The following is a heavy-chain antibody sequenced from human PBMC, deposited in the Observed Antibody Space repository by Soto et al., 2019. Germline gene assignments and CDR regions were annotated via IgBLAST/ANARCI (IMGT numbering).Heavy chain of an antibody. CDR1: GFTFSSYA. CDR2: ISGSGGST. V-gene: IGHV3-23*01. J-gene: IGHJ1*01. Sequence: SLRLSCAASGFTFSSYAMSWVRQAPGKGLEWVSAISGSGGSTYYADSVKGRFTISRDNSKNTLYLQMNSLRAEDTAVYYCAKTGSRSGWYIGYFQHWGQGTLVTVSS. D-gene: IGHD6-19*01. CDR3: AKTGSRSGWYIGYFQH.